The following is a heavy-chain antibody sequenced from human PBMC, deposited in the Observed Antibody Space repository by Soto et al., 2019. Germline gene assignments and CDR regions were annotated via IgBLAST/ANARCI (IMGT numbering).Heavy chain of an antibody. CDR2: INPSGGST. Sequence: ASVKVSCKASGYILSSYNMRWVRQAPGQGLEWMGIINPSGGSTSYAQNFQGRVTMTRDTSTSTVYMELSSLRSEDTAVYYCARTYCAGDCARRYFDYWGQGTLVTVSS. D-gene: IGHD2-21*02. V-gene: IGHV1-46*01. CDR1: GYILSSYN. CDR3: ARTYCAGDCARRYFDY. J-gene: IGHJ4*02.